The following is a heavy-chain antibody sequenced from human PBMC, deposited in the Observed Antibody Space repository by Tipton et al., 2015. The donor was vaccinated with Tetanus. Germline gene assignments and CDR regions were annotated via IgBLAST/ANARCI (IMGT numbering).Heavy chain of an antibody. CDR2: ISWNSGSI. Sequence: SLRLSCAASGFTFDDYAMHWVRQAPGKGLEWVSGISWNSGSIGYADSVKGRFTISRDNAKNSLYLQMNSLRAEDTALYYCAKDRAYVWGSYRYTGAFDIWGQGTMVTVSS. CDR3: AKDRAYVWGSYRYTGAFDI. CDR1: GFTFDDYA. V-gene: IGHV3-9*01. J-gene: IGHJ3*02. D-gene: IGHD3-16*02.